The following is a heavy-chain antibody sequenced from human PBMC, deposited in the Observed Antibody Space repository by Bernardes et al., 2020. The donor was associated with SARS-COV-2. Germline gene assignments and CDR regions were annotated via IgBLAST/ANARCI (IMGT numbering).Heavy chain of an antibody. CDR3: ARVMRMAGYYYGMDV. Sequence: SATLTLTCTVSGGSISSSYWSWIRQPPGPGLEWIGYIYYSGSTNYNPSLKSRVTISVDTSKNQFSLKLSSVTAADTAVYYCARVMRMAGYYYGMDVWGQGTTVTVS. V-gene: IGHV4-59*01. J-gene: IGHJ6*02. CDR2: IYYSGST. CDR1: GGSISSSY. D-gene: IGHD2-15*01.